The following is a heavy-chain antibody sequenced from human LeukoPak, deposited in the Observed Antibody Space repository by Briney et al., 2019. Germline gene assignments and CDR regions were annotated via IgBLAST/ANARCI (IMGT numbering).Heavy chain of an antibody. Sequence: GGSLRLSCAASGFTFSSYAMSWVRQAPGKGLEWVSAISGSGGSTYYADSVKGRFTISRDNSKNTLYLQMNSLRAEDTAVYFCANYYCSGGTCSHFDYWGQGSQVTVSS. CDR3: ANYYCSGGTCSHFDY. V-gene: IGHV3-23*01. CDR1: GFTFSSYA. CDR2: ISGSGGST. D-gene: IGHD2-15*01. J-gene: IGHJ4*02.